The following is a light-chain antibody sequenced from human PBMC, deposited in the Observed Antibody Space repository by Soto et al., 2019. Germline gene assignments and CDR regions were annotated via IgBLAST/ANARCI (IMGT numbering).Light chain of an antibody. Sequence: EIVLTQSPGTLSLSPGERATLSCRASQAVTSPFLAWYQQKPGQAPRLVIYSTSGRATGIPDRFSGSGSGTDFTLTISSLEPEDSAGYYCQQYGSSPRTFGQGTKVEV. CDR1: QAVTSPF. J-gene: IGKJ1*01. CDR3: QQYGSSPRT. CDR2: STS. V-gene: IGKV3-20*01.